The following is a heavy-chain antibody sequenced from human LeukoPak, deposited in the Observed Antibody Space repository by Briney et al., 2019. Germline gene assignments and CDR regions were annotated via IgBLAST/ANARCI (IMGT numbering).Heavy chain of an antibody. CDR1: GCTFSNAW. CDR2: IKSKTDGGTT. CDR3: TTDEAATSITIFGVAK. Sequence: GGSLRLSCAASGCTFSNAWMSWVRQAPGKGLELVGRIKSKTDGGTTDYAAPVKGRFTISRDDSKNTLYLQMNSLKTEDTAVYYCTTDEAATSITIFGVAKWGQGTLVTVSS. J-gene: IGHJ4*02. V-gene: IGHV3-15*01. D-gene: IGHD3-3*01.